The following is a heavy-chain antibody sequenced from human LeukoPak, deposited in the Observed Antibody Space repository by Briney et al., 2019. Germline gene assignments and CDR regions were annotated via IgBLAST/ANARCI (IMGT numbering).Heavy chain of an antibody. V-gene: IGHV1-69*04. CDR1: GFSFTNSW. CDR3: ARDWFDP. CDR2: IIPILGIA. J-gene: IGHJ5*02. Sequence: KISCKASGFSFTNSWIGWVRQAPGQGLEWMGRIIPILGIANYAQKFQGRVTITADKSTSTAYMELSSLRSEDTAVYYCARDWFDPWGQGTLVTVSS.